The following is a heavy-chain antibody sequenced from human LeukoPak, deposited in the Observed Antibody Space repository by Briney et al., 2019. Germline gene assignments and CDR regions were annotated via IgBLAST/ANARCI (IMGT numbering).Heavy chain of an antibody. Sequence: PSETLSLTCTVSGGSISSSSYYWGWIRQPPGKGLEWIGSIYYSGSTYYNPSLKSRVTISVDTSKNQFSLKLSSVTAADTAVYYCAREQDGGADYWGQGTLVTVSS. CDR2: IYYSGST. CDR3: AREQDGGADY. V-gene: IGHV4-39*02. D-gene: IGHD3-16*01. CDR1: GGSISSSSYY. J-gene: IGHJ4*02.